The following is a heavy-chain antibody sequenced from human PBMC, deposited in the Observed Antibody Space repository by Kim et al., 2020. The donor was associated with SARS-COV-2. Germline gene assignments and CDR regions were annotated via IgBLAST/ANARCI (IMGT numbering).Heavy chain of an antibody. CDR1: GYSFSRYA. CDR3: ARGWSATGIDP. V-gene: IGHV1-3*01. J-gene: IGHJ5*02. CDR2: IDAGAGNT. D-gene: IGHD2-15*01. Sequence: ASVKVSCKASGYSFSRYAIHWMRQAPGQRLEWMGWIDAGAGNTKYSQRFQGRLTITRDTSASTVYMEMSSLTSEDTAIYYCARGWSATGIDPWGQGTLVTVSS.